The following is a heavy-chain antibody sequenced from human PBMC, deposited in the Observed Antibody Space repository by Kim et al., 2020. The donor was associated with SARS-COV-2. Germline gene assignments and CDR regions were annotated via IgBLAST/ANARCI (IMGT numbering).Heavy chain of an antibody. CDR2: INHSGST. Sequence: SETLSLTCAVYGGSFSGYYWSWIRQPPGKGLEWIGEINHSGSTNYNPSLKSRVTISVDTSKNQFSLKLSSVTAADTAVYYCARTGRRNDFWSGYYYFDYWGQGTLVTVSS. CDR1: GGSFSGYY. V-gene: IGHV4-34*01. CDR3: ARTGRRNDFWSGYYYFDY. J-gene: IGHJ4*02. D-gene: IGHD3-3*01.